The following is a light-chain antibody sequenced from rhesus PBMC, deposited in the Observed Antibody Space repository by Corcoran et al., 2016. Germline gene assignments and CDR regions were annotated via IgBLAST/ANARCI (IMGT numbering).Light chain of an antibody. Sequence: DIQMTQSPSSLSASVGDRVTITCRTRENVNNYSNWYQQKPGKVPKLLNYKASTLQSGVPSRFRGCGSGTDYTFTISVLQSEDVATYYCQHNYGSPFTFGPGTKLDIK. CDR1: ENVNNY. J-gene: IGKJ3*01. CDR2: KAS. V-gene: IGKV1-74*01. CDR3: QHNYGSPFT.